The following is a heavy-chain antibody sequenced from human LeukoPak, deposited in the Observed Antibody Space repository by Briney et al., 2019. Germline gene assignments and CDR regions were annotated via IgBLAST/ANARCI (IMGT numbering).Heavy chain of an antibody. D-gene: IGHD6-13*01. CDR1: GYIFTSYG. CDR3: ARLAAASRAFDI. J-gene: IGHJ3*02. V-gene: IGHV1-18*01. CDR2: ITAYQGNT. Sequence: ASVKVSCKASGYIFTSYGISWVRQAPGQGLEWMGWITAYQGNTAWAQKFQGRVTMTTDTSTSTAYMELRSLRSDDTAVYYCARLAAASRAFDIWGQGTMVTVSS.